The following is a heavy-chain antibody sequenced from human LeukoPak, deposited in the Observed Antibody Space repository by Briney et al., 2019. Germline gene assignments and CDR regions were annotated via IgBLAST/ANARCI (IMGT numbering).Heavy chain of an antibody. V-gene: IGHV3-64D*09. J-gene: IGHJ4*02. D-gene: IGHD2-15*01. CDR2: ISSNGGIT. Sequence: PGGSLRLSCSPSGFTFSNYAMHWVRQPPGKGLEYVSDISSNGGITYYADSVKGRFTVSRDNSKNMLYLQMNSLRAEDTAVYYCVKDKYPVVVAATLDYWGQGILVTVSS. CDR1: GFTFSNYA. CDR3: VKDKYPVVVAATLDY.